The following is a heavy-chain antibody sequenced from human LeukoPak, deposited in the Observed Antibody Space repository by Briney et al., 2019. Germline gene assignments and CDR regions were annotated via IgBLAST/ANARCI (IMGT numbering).Heavy chain of an antibody. CDR1: GFTFSSYA. J-gene: IGHJ4*02. CDR2: IPYDESNK. D-gene: IGHD3-10*01. Sequence: GGSLRLSCAPSGFTFSSYAMHWVRQAPGKGLEWVAVIPYDESNKYYADSVKGRFTISRDNSKNTLYLQMNSLRAEDTAVYYCARPTKVLLGLFDDYWGQGTLVTVSS. V-gene: IGHV3-30-3*01. CDR3: ARPTKVLLGLFDDY.